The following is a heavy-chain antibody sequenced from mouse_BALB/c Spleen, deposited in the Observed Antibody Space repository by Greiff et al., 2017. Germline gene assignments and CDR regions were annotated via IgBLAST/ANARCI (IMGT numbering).Heavy chain of an antibody. D-gene: IGHD3-2*01. CDR2: ISDGGSYT. J-gene: IGHJ3*01. V-gene: IGHV5-4*02. CDR3: ARDGETARARFAY. CDR1: GFTFSDYY. Sequence: EVKVVESGGGLVKPGGSLKLSCAASGFTFSDYYMYWVRQTPEKRLEWVATISDGGSYTYYPDSVKGRFTISRDNAKNNLYLQMSSLKSEDTAMYYCARDGETARARFAYWGQGTLVTVSA.